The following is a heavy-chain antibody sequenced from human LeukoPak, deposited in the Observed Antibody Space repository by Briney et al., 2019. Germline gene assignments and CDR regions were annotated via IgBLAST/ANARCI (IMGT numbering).Heavy chain of an antibody. D-gene: IGHD2-2*03. V-gene: IGHV4-39*01. CDR1: GGSISSSSYY. CDR3: ARLGYCSSTSCYPIDY. Sequence: SETLSLTCTVSGGSISSSSYYWCWIRQPPGKGLEWIGSIYYSGSTYYNPSLKSRVTISVDTSKNQFSLKLSSVTAADTAVYYCARLGYCSSTSCYPIDYWGQGTLVTVSS. CDR2: IYYSGST. J-gene: IGHJ4*02.